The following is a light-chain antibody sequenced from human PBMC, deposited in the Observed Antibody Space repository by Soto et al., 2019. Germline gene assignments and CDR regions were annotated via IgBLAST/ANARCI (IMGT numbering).Light chain of an antibody. CDR1: SSDVGGYKY. CDR2: DVS. CDR3: ISYTTSSTWV. V-gene: IGLV2-14*01. Sequence: QSALTQPASVSGSPGQSITISCTGTSSDVGGYKYVSWYQQHPGKAPKLILYDVSNRPSGLSTRFSGSKSGNTASLTISGLQAEDEADYYCISYTTSSTWVFGGGTKRTVL. J-gene: IGLJ3*02.